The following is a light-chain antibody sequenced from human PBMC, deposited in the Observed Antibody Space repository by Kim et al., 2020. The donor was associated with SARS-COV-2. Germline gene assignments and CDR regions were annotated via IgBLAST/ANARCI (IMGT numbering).Light chain of an antibody. J-gene: IGKJ2*01. V-gene: IGKV1-39*01. Sequence: ASVGDRVTITCRASQSIMSYLNWYHQKPGKAPRALIYTASTLQTGVPSRFSGSGSGTDFTLTISSLQPEDCGTYYCQQTFSIPYTFGQETKVDIK. CDR1: QSIMSY. CDR3: QQTFSIPYT. CDR2: TAS.